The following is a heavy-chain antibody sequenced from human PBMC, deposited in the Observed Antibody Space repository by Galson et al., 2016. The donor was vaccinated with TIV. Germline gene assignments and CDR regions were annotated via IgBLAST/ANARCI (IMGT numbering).Heavy chain of an antibody. Sequence: SVKVSCKASGGTFSSYALSWVRQAPGQGLEWMGRIIPILGMTNYAQRFQGRVTITAERSATTAYMELNSLRSEDTAVYYCARSPHSAYGTCSDYCGQGTLVTVSS. V-gene: IGHV1-69*04. CDR2: IIPILGMT. J-gene: IGHJ4*02. D-gene: IGHD5-12*01. CDR3: ARSPHSAYGTCSDY. CDR1: GGTFSSYA.